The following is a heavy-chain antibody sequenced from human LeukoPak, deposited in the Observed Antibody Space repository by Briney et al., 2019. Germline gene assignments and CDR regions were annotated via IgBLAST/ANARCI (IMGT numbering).Heavy chain of an antibody. CDR3: ASMGRFGELSPYYYYYYGMDV. J-gene: IGHJ6*02. V-gene: IGHV3-30-3*01. D-gene: IGHD3-10*01. Sequence: GGSLRLSCAASGFTFSSYAMHWVRQAPGKGLEWVAVISYDGSNKYYADSVKGRFTISRDNSKNTLYLQMNSLRAEDTAVYYCASMGRFGELSPYYYYYYGMDVWGQGTTVTVSS. CDR1: GFTFSSYA. CDR2: ISYDGSNK.